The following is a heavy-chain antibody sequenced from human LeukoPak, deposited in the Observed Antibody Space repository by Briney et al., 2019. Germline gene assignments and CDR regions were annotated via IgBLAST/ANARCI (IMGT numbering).Heavy chain of an antibody. Sequence: KPSETLSLTYTVSGGSISSYYWSWIRQPPGKGLEWIGHIYYSGSTNYNPSLKSRVTISVDTSKNQFSLKLSSVTAADTAVYYCARGLTTVFEPWGQGTLVTVSS. V-gene: IGHV4-59*01. D-gene: IGHD4-17*01. CDR2: IYYSGST. J-gene: IGHJ5*02. CDR1: GGSISSYY. CDR3: ARGLTTVFEP.